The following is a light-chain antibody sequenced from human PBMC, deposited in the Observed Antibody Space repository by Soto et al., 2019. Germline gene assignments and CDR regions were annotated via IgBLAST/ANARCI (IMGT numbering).Light chain of an antibody. J-gene: IGKJ5*01. CDR2: DAD. CDR3: QQYGSSPVT. Sequence: DTVLTQSPGTLSLSPGESATLTCSASQSVSSTFLAWYQQRPGQAPTLLIYDADTRATGIPDRFSGSGFGTHFTLTISSLGPEDFAVYYCQQYGSSPVTFGQGTRLEIK. CDR1: QSVSSTF. V-gene: IGKV3-20*01.